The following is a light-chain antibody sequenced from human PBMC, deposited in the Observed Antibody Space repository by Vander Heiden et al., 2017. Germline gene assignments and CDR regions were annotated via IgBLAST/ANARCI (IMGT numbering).Light chain of an antibody. CDR2: AAS. CDR1: PGSGNY. V-gene: IGKV1-27*01. CDR3: QKYNSAALA. Sequence: DIQLKPPPFSLSASVGDRDTITYRASPGSGNYLAWYQQKPGKVPMLLMYAASTLQSGVPSRFSGSGSGTDFTLTISSLQPEDVATYCCQKYNSAALAFGPGTKVDIK. J-gene: IGKJ3*01.